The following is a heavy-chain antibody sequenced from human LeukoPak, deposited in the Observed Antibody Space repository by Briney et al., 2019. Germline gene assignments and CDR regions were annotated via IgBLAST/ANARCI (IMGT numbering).Heavy chain of an antibody. D-gene: IGHD1-26*01. J-gene: IGHJ4*02. CDR3: ARGGVFTPMAEFDY. CDR2: ISSGGTTI. Sequence: GGSLRLSCEASGFTCSDYYMSWIRQAPGKGLEWVSYISSGGTTIYYADSVKGRFTISRDNAKNSLTLQMNSLRAEDTGVYYCARGGVFTPMAEFDYWGQGTLVTVSS. CDR1: GFTCSDYY. V-gene: IGHV3-11*01.